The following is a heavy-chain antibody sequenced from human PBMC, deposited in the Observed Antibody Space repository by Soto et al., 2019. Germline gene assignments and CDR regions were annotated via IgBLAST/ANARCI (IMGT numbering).Heavy chain of an antibody. J-gene: IGHJ4*02. CDR2: ISAYNGNT. V-gene: IGHV1-18*04. CDR3: ASRSGQVHDFGGPVDY. Sequence: VASVKVACKASGYTFTSHGINWVRQAPGQGLEWMGWISAYNGNTNYAQRLQVRVTMTTDTSTGTAYMELRSLRSDDTAVYYCASRSGQVHDFGGPVDYRGQGSLVTVSS. D-gene: IGHD4-17*01. CDR1: GYTFTSHG.